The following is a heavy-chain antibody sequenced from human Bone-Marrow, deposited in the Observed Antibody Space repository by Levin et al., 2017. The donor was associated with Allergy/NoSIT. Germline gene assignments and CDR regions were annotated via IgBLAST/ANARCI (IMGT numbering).Heavy chain of an antibody. CDR2: INRDGSST. V-gene: IGHV3-74*01. J-gene: IGHJ2*01. Sequence: SCSASGFNFSSYWMHWVRQAPGKGLVWVSRINRDGSSTSYADSVKGRFTISRDNAKNTLYLQMNSLRAEETSVYYCARDRVTTNWYFDLWSRGTLVTVSS. D-gene: IGHD4-17*01. CDR3: ARDRVTTNWYFDL. CDR1: GFNFSSYW.